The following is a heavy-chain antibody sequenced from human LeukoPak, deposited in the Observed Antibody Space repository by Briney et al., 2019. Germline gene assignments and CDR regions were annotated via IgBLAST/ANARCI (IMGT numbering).Heavy chain of an antibody. CDR1: GGSFSGCY. J-gene: IGHJ5*02. CDR2: INHSGST. D-gene: IGHD2/OR15-2a*01. CDR3: ASDFEES. V-gene: IGHV4-34*01. Sequence: SETLSLTCAVYGGSFSGCYWSWIRQPPGKGLEWIGEINHSGSTNYNPSLKSRVTISVDTSKNQFSLKLSSVTAADTAVYYCASDFEESWGQGTLVTVSS.